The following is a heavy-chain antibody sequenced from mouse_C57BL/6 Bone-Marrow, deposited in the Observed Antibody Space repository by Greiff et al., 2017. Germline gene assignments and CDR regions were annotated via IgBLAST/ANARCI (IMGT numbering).Heavy chain of an antibody. V-gene: IGHV1-54*01. CDR1: GYAFTNYL. CDR3: AREGLRRGLAY. J-gene: IGHJ3*01. CDR2: LNPGSGGT. Sequence: QVQLQQSGAELVRPGTSVKVSCKASGYAFTNYLIEWVKQRPGQGLEWIGVLNPGSGGTNYNEKFKGKATLTADKSSSTAYMQLSSLTSEDSAVYFCAREGLRRGLAYWGQGTLVTVSA. D-gene: IGHD2-2*01.